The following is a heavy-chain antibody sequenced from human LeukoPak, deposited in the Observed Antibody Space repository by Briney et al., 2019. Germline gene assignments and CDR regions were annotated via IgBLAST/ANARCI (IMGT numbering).Heavy chain of an antibody. CDR2: FDPEDGEP. Sequence: GASVKVSCKVSGYSLTDLSLHWVRQAPGKGREWMGGFDPEDGEPIYAQKFQGRLSMTEDTSKDTGYMELRTLRSEDTALYYCAKSHGDYGLLDYWGQGTLVTVSS. V-gene: IGHV1-24*01. J-gene: IGHJ4*02. CDR3: AKSHGDYGLLDY. D-gene: IGHD4-17*01. CDR1: GYSLTDLS.